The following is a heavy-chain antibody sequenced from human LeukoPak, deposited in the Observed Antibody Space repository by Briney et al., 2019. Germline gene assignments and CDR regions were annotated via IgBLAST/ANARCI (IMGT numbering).Heavy chain of an antibody. Sequence: SETLSLTCTVSGGSISSYYWSWIRQPPGKGLEWIGYIYYSGSTNYNPSLKSRVTISVDTSKNQFSLKLSSVTAADTAVYYCARDGAFEYFDYWGQGTLVTVSS. V-gene: IGHV4-59*12. CDR3: ARDGAFEYFDY. J-gene: IGHJ4*02. D-gene: IGHD2/OR15-2a*01. CDR1: GGSISSYY. CDR2: IYYSGST.